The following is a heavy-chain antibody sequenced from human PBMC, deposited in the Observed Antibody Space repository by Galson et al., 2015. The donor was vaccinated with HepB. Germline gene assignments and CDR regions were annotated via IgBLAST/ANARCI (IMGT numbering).Heavy chain of an antibody. D-gene: IGHD6-6*01. CDR2: IIPTGGST. Sequence: VFCKASGYIFTTYYIHWVRQAPGQGLEWMGIIIPTGGSTTYAQKFQGRVTMTRDMSTSTVSMELSRLTSEDTAIYYCARDHSSSYDYWGQGTLVTVSS. V-gene: IGHV1-46*01. J-gene: IGHJ4*02. CDR1: GYIFTTYY. CDR3: ARDHSSSYDY.